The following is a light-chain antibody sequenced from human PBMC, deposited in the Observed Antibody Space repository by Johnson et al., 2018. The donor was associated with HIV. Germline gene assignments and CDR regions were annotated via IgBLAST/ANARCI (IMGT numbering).Light chain of an antibody. V-gene: IGLV1-51*01. CDR2: DNN. Sequence: QPVLTQPPSVSAAPGQKVTISCSGSSSNIGNSYVSWYQQLPGTAPKLLIYDNNKRPSGIPDRFSGSKSGTSATLGITGLQTGDAADYYCGTWDSSLSALFGTGTKVTVL. CDR1: SSNIGNSY. J-gene: IGLJ1*01. CDR3: GTWDSSLSAL.